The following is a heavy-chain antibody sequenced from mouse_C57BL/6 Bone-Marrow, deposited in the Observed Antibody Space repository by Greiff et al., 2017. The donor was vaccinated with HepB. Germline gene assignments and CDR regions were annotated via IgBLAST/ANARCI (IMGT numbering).Heavy chain of an antibody. CDR3: AREGTGAMDY. Sequence: EVQLQESEGGLVQPGSSMKLSCTASGFTFSDYYMAWVRQVPEKGLEWVANINYDGSSTYYLDSLKSRFIISRDNAKNILYLQMSSLKSEDTATYYCAREGTGAMDYWGQGTSVTVSS. CDR2: INYDGSST. D-gene: IGHD3-1*01. CDR1: GFTFSDYY. V-gene: IGHV5-16*01. J-gene: IGHJ4*01.